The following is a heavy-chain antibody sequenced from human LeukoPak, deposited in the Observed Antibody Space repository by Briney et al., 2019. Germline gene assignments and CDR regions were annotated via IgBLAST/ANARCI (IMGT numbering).Heavy chain of an antibody. CDR2: IIPIFGTA. CDR1: GGTFSSYA. CDR3: ARGLGFSSGYYYFDY. V-gene: IGHV1-69*01. Sequence: SVKVSCTASGGTFSSYAISWVRQAPGQGLEWMGGIIPIFGTANYAQKFQGRVTITADESTSTAYMELSSLRSEDTAVYYCARGLGFSSGYYYFDYWGQGTLVTVSS. J-gene: IGHJ4*02. D-gene: IGHD3-22*01.